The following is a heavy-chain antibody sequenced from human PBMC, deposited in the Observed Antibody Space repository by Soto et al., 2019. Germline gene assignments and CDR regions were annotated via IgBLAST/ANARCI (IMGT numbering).Heavy chain of an antibody. Sequence: GGSLRLSCAASGFTFSSYAMSWVRQAPGKGLEWVSAIDGSGGSTYYADSVKGRFTISRDNSKNTLYLQMNSLRAEDTAVYYWAKDMYLWDGDLFDYWGQGTLVTVSS. CDR2: IDGSGGST. D-gene: IGHD4-17*01. CDR3: AKDMYLWDGDLFDY. V-gene: IGHV3-23*01. J-gene: IGHJ4*02. CDR1: GFTFSSYA.